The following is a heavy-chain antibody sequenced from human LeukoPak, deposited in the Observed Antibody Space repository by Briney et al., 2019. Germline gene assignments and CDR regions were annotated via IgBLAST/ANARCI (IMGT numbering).Heavy chain of an antibody. J-gene: IGHJ6*03. V-gene: IGHV4-59*01. D-gene: IGHD3-3*01. Sequence: KSSETLSLTCTVSGGSISSYSWSWIRQPPGKGLEWIGYIYYSGSTNYNPSLKSRVTISVGTSKNQFSLKLSSVTAADTAVYYCARATFYDFWSGSPSGYYYYMDVWGKGTTVTVSS. CDR3: ARATFYDFWSGSPSGYYYYMDV. CDR2: IYYSGST. CDR1: GGSISSYS.